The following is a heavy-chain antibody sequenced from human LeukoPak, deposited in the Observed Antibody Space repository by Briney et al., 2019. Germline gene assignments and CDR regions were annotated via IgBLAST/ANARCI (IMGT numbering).Heavy chain of an antibody. CDR1: GGSISSGGYY. V-gene: IGHV4-31*03. CDR2: IYYSGST. CDR3: ARGSGHSYGYRPPFDP. D-gene: IGHD5-18*01. J-gene: IGHJ5*02. Sequence: PSQTLSLTCTVSGGSISSGGYYWSWIRQHPGKGLEWIGYIYYSGSTYYNPSLKSRVTISVDTSKNQFSLKLSSVTAADTAVYYCARGSGHSYGYRPPFDPWGQGTLVTVSS.